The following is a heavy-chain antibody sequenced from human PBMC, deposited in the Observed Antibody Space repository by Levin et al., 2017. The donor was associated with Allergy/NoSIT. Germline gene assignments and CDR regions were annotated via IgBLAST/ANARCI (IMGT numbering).Heavy chain of an antibody. Sequence: GGSLRLSCAASGFTFSSYWMSWVRQAPGKGLEWVANINQDGSEQYYVDSVRGRFTISRDNAKNSVYLEMNSLRGEDTSVYYCAREEGWRYYYGMDVWGQGTTVTVSS. CDR1: GFTFSSYW. CDR2: INQDGSEQ. D-gene: IGHD3-10*01. V-gene: IGHV3-7*01. CDR3: AREEGWRYYYGMDV. J-gene: IGHJ6*02.